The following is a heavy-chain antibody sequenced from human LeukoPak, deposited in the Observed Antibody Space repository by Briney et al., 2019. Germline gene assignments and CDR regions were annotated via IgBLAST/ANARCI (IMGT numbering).Heavy chain of an antibody. CDR3: ARAVGATRTDY. V-gene: IGHV1-2*02. D-gene: IGHD1-26*01. CDR2: MNPNNGGT. CDR1: GYTFTAYY. Sequence: ASVKLSCKATGYTFTAYYMHWNRLPHGQGLELMGWMNPNNGGTNYAQKFQGRFTMTRDTSISTANMVLSSLRSDDTAVYYCARAVGATRTDYWGQGTLVAVSS. J-gene: IGHJ4*02.